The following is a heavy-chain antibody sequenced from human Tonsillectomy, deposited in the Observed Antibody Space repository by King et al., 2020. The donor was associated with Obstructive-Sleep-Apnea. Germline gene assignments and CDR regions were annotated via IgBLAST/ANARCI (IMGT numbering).Heavy chain of an antibody. CDR2: IIPNSGDT. CDR1: GYTFTGYY. Sequence: VQLVESGAEVKKPGASVKVSCEASGYTFTGYYIHWVRQAPGQGLEWMGWIIPNSGDTDYAQKFQGRVTMTRDTSIKTAYMELSSLRSDDTAVYYCATDAAAELHRRSNYFDSWAREPWSPSPQ. CDR3: ATDAAAELHRRSNYFDS. J-gene: IGHJ4*02. D-gene: IGHD6-13*01. V-gene: IGHV1-2*02.